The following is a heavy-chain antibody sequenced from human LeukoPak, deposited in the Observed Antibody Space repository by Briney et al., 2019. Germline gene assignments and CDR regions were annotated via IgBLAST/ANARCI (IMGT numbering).Heavy chain of an antibody. CDR3: AKGDYYGSGSLRSWYFDL. J-gene: IGHJ2*01. CDR1: GFTFSSYS. CDR2: ISSSSSYI. Sequence: PGGSLRLPCAASGFTFSSYSMNWVRQAPGKGLEWVSSISSSSSYIYYADSVKGRFTISRDNAKNSLYLQMNSLRAEDTAVYYCAKGDYYGSGSLRSWYFDLWGRGTLVTVSS. D-gene: IGHD3-10*01. V-gene: IGHV3-21*04.